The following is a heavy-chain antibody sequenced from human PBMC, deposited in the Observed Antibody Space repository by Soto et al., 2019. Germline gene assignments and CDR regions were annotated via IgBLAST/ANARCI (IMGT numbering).Heavy chain of an antibody. CDR3: ADYYASGSMTLDP. CDR2: IYYSGST. J-gene: IGHJ5*02. Sequence: SLTCTVSGGSISSYYWSWIRQPPGKGLEWIGYIYYSGSTNYNPSLKSRVTISVDTSKNTLYLQMNSLKTEDTAVYYCADYYASGSMTLDPWGPGTLVTVSS. V-gene: IGHV4-59*12. CDR1: GGSISSYY. D-gene: IGHD3-10*01.